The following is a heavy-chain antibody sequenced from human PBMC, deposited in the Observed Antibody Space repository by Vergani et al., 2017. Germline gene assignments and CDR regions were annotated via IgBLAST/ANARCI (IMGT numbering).Heavy chain of an antibody. V-gene: IGHV3-11*01. J-gene: IGHJ6*02. Sequence: QVQLVESGGGLVKPGGSLRLSCAASGFTFSDYYMSWIRQAPGKGLEWVSYISSSGSTIYYADSVKGRFTISRDNAKNSLYLQMNSLRAEDTAVYYCARDFGRRITIFGVVTKHYYYGMDVWGQGTTVTVSS. CDR1: GFTFSDYY. CDR3: ARDFGRRITIFGVVTKHYYYGMDV. CDR2: ISSSGSTI. D-gene: IGHD3-3*01.